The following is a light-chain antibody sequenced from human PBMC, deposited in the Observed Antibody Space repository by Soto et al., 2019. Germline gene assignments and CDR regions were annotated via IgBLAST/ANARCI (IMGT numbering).Light chain of an antibody. CDR1: SGSIASNY. J-gene: IGLJ3*02. CDR3: QSYDSRNRDWV. V-gene: IGLV6-57*03. CDR2: EDN. Sequence: NFMLTQPHSVSESPGKTVTISCTRSSGSIASNYVQWYQQRPGSAPTTVIYEDNQRPSGVPDRFSGSIDSSSNSASLTISGLKTEDEADYCCQSYDSRNRDWVFGGGTKLTVL.